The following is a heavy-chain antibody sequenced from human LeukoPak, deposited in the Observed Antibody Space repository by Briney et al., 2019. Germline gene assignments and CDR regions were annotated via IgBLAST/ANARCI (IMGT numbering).Heavy chain of an antibody. CDR2: INHSGST. J-gene: IGHJ3*02. CDR1: GGSFSGYY. Sequence: PSETLSLTCAVYGGSFSGYYWSWIRQPPGKGLEWIGEINHSGSTNYNPSLKSRVTISVDTSKNQFSLKLSSVTAADTAVYYCVRGRRYYYDSSGYWEAFDIWGQGTMVTVSS. V-gene: IGHV4-34*01. D-gene: IGHD3-22*01. CDR3: VRGRRYYYDSSGYWEAFDI.